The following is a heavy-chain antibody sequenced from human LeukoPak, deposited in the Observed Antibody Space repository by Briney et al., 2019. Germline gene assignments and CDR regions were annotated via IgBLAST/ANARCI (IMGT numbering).Heavy chain of an antibody. D-gene: IGHD6-19*01. CDR2: ISSSSSYI. CDR3: ARVVAVAGTGDY. J-gene: IGHJ4*02. Sequence: GGSLGLSCAASGFTFSSYSMNWVRQAPGKGLEWVSSISSSSSYIYYADSVKGRFTISRDNAKNSLYLQMNSLRAEDTAVYYCARVVAVAGTGDYWGQGTLVTVSS. CDR1: GFTFSSYS. V-gene: IGHV3-21*01.